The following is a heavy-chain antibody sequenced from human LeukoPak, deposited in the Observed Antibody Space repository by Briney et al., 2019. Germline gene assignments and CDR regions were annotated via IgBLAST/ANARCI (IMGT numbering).Heavy chain of an antibody. Sequence: GASVKVSCKASGYTFTSYPINWVRQAPGQGPEWMGWINGNSGHPTYAQDFTGRVVFTLDTSVTTAYLYVTNLKPEDTAVYYCVPSNTHYLAYWGQGTPVTVSS. CDR1: GYTFTSYP. J-gene: IGHJ4*02. CDR2: INGNSGHP. V-gene: IGHV7-4-1*02. D-gene: IGHD2/OR15-2a*01. CDR3: VPSNTHYLAY.